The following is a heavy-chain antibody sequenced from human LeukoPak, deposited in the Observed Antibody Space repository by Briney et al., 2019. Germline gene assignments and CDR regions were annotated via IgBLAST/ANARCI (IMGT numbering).Heavy chain of an antibody. CDR3: ARTKNSSGYYGPSVVDAFDI. V-gene: IGHV4-59*12. J-gene: IGHJ3*02. CDR1: GGSTSSYY. Sequence: SETLSLTCTVSGGSTSSYYWSWIRQPPGKGLEWIGYIYYSGSTNYNPSLKSRVTISVDTSKNQFSLKLSSVTAADTAVYYCARTKNSSGYYGPSVVDAFDIWGQGTMVTVSS. D-gene: IGHD3-22*01. CDR2: IYYSGST.